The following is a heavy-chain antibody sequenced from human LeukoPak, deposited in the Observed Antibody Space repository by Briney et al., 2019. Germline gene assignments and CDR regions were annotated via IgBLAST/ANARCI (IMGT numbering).Heavy chain of an antibody. V-gene: IGHV3-7*01. CDR3: ARAPFLANYYGSGTAANWFDP. J-gene: IGHJ5*02. CDR1: GFTFSFYW. D-gene: IGHD3-10*01. Sequence: GGSLRLSCAASGFTFSFYWMSWVRQAPGKGLEWVANINQDGSEKYYVDSVKGRFTISRDNAKKSLYLQMNSLRAEDTAIYHCARAPFLANYYGSGTAANWFDPWGQGTLVTVSS. CDR2: INQDGSEK.